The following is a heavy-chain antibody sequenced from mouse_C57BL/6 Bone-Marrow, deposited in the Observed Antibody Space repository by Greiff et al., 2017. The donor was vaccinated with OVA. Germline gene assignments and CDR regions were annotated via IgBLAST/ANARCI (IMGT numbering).Heavy chain of an antibody. CDR1: GFTFSSYG. CDR2: ISSGGSYT. CDR3: ARQSDGKGYFDV. J-gene: IGHJ1*03. Sequence: EVKVVESGGDLVKPGGSLKLSCAASGFTFSSYGMSWVRQTPDKRLEWVATISSGGSYTYYPDSVKGRFTISRDNAKNTLYLQMSSLKSEDTAMYYCARQSDGKGYFDVWGTGTTVTVSS. D-gene: IGHD2-1*01. V-gene: IGHV5-6*01.